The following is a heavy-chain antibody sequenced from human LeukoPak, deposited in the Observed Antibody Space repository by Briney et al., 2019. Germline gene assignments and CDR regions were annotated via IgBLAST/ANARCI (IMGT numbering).Heavy chain of an antibody. Sequence: GGSLRLSCAASRFTFTNYSMNWVRQAPGKGLEWVSSISSLSNYIYYADSVKGRFTISRDNAKNSLYLQMNSLRAEDTAVYYCARTPGGNSGDYWGQGTLVTVSS. CDR3: ARTPGGNSGDY. J-gene: IGHJ4*02. V-gene: IGHV3-21*01. CDR2: ISSLSNYI. CDR1: RFTFTNYS. D-gene: IGHD4-23*01.